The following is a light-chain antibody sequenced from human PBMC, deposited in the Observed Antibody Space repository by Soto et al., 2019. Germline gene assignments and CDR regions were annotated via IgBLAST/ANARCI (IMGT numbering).Light chain of an antibody. Sequence: EIVLTQSPGTLSLSPGERATLSCRASQSVRSNYLAWYQHKPGQAPRLLISDASNRATGIPARFSGSGSETDFTLTISSLEPEDSAVYYCQQRSNWPSLTFGGGTKVEIK. CDR3: QQRSNWPSLT. CDR1: QSVRSNY. V-gene: IGKV3-11*01. J-gene: IGKJ4*01. CDR2: DAS.